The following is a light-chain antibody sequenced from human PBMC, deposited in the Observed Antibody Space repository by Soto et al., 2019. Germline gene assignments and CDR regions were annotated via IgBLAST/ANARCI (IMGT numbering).Light chain of an antibody. CDR1: QSVSSSY. Sequence: EIVLTPSPGTLSFSPGERATLSCRASQSVSSSYLAWYQQKPGQAPKVLIYRASSRATGIPDRFSGSGSGTDFTLTISRLEPEDFAVYYCQQYGSSPLTFGGGTKVDIK. J-gene: IGKJ4*01. CDR3: QQYGSSPLT. CDR2: RAS. V-gene: IGKV3-20*01.